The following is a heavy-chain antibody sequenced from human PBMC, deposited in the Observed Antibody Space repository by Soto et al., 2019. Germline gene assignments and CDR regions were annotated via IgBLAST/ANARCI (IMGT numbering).Heavy chain of an antibody. D-gene: IGHD2-21*01. Sequence: QVQLQQWGAGLLKPSETLSLTCAVYGGSFSGYYWNWIRQPPGKGLEWMGEINHSGSTNSNPSLKSRVTISVGTSKNQFSLKLMSVTAAATAGYYCARGYVMNFDHWGPGTLGNVSS. CDR2: INHSGST. CDR3: ARGYVMNFDH. V-gene: IGHV4-34*01. CDR1: GGSFSGYY. J-gene: IGHJ4*02.